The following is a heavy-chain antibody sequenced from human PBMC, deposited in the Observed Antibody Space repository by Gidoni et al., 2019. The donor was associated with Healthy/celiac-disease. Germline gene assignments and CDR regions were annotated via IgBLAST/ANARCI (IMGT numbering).Heavy chain of an antibody. Sequence: QVQLQESGPGLVKPSETLSLTCTVSGGSISSYYWSWIRQPPGKGLEWIGYIYYSGSTNYNPSLKSRVTISVDTSKNQFSLKLSSVTAADTAVYYCARDIVVVPGTDDYYYGMDVWGQGTTVTVSS. CDR3: ARDIVVVPGTDDYYYGMDV. CDR1: GGSISSYY. D-gene: IGHD2-2*01. CDR2: IYYSGST. V-gene: IGHV4-59*01. J-gene: IGHJ6*02.